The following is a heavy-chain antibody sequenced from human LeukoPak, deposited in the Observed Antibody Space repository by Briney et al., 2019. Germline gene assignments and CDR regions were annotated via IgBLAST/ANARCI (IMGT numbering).Heavy chain of an antibody. CDR1: GGTFSRYA. CDR3: ARWDDYGDYPDY. Sequence: SVKVSCKASGGTFSRYAISWVRQAPGQGLEWMGGIIPMYGTTNYAQKFQGRVTITADESTSTAYMELSSLRSEDTALYYCARWDDYGDYPDYWGQGTLVTVSS. CDR2: IIPMYGTT. D-gene: IGHD4-17*01. V-gene: IGHV1-69*13. J-gene: IGHJ4*02.